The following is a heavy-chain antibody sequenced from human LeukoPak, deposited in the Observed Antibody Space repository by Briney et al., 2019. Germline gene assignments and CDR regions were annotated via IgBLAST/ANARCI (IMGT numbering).Heavy chain of an antibody. CDR2: IYHSGST. Sequence: RTSQTLSLTCAVSGGSISSGGYSWSWIRQPPGKGLEWFGYIYHSGSTYYNPSLKSRVTISVDRSKNQFSLKLSSVTAADTAVYYCARGGVVPAALNNWFDPWGQGTLATVSS. CDR3: ARGGVVPAALNNWFDP. V-gene: IGHV4-30-2*01. D-gene: IGHD2-2*01. CDR1: GGSISSGGYS. J-gene: IGHJ5*02.